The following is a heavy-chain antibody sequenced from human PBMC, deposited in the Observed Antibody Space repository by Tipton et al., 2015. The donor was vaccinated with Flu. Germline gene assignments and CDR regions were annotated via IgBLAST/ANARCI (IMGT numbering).Heavy chain of an antibody. D-gene: IGHD3-22*01. Sequence: TLSLTCAVSGGSISSSNWWSWVRQPPGKGLEWIGEIYHSGSTNYGPSFKSRATVSMDASRSQFSLKLRSVTAADTAVYFCARYSYDDRDSVTFDSWGQGTLVTVSS. CDR3: ARYSYDDRDSVTFDS. CDR1: GGSISSSNW. J-gene: IGHJ4*02. V-gene: IGHV4-4*01. CDR2: IYHSGST.